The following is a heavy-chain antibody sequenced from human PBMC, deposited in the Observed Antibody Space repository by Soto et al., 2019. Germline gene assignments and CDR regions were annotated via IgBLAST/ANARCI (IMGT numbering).Heavy chain of an antibody. V-gene: IGHV3-15*01. CDR3: STGGLQFWSGYYANYYFDF. J-gene: IGHJ4*02. CDR1: GFTLSNAW. CDR2: IKSKTDGGTT. Sequence: EVQLVESGGGLVKPGGSIRLSCAASGFTLSNAWMIWVRQAPGKGLEWVGRIKSKTDGGTTDYAAPVKGRFTISRDESKNTLYLQMNSLRIEDTAVYYCSTGGLQFWSGYYANYYFDFWGQGTLVTVSS. D-gene: IGHD3-3*01.